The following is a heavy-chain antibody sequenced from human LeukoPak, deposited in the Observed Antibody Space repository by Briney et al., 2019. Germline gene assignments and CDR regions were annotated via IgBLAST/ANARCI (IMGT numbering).Heavy chain of an antibody. CDR2: VWYDGSNK. CDR3: ARDEVTTPRD. CDR1: GFTFSSYG. V-gene: IGHV3-33*01. D-gene: IGHD4-17*01. J-gene: IGHJ4*02. Sequence: PGGSLRLSCAASGFTFSSYGMHWVRQAPGKGLEWVAVVWYDGSNKYYADSVKGRFTISRDNSKNTLYLQMHSLRAEDTAVYYCARDEVTTPRDWGQGTLVTVSS.